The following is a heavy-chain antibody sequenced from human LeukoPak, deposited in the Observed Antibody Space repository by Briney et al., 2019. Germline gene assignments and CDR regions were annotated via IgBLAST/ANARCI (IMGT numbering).Heavy chain of an antibody. D-gene: IGHD5-18*01. CDR1: GYTFSGHY. CDR3: TRSWIQLWTPDFDH. V-gene: IGHV1-2*06. J-gene: IGHJ4*02. CDR2: INPNSGGT. Sequence: ASVKVSCKASGYTFSGHYIHWVRQAPGQDLEWMGRINPNSGGTKYAQKFQNRVTMTSDTSVSTAYMELNGLRSDDTAIYYCTRSWIQLWTPDFDHWGQGTLVTVSS.